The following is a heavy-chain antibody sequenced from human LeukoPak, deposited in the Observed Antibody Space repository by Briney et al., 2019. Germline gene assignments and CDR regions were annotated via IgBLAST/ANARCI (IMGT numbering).Heavy chain of an antibody. J-gene: IGHJ4*02. CDR2: MNPNSGNT. V-gene: IGHV1-8*01. CDR1: GYTFTNYD. Sequence: ASVKVSCKASGYTFTNYDINWVREATGQGLEWMGWMNPNSGNTGYAQKFQGRVTMTRNTSISTAYMELSSLRSEDTAVYYCARFPNYDFWSGYYSVDYWGQGTLVTVSS. D-gene: IGHD3-3*01. CDR3: ARFPNYDFWSGYYSVDY.